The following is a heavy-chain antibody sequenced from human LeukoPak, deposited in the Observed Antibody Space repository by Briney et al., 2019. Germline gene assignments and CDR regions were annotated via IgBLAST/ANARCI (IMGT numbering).Heavy chain of an antibody. Sequence: SETLSLTCAVYGGSFSGYYWSWIRQPPGKGLEWIGGINHSGSTNYNPSLKSRVTISVDTSKNQFSLKLSSVTAADTAVYYCARLAQWLVRGRFDYWGQGTLVTVSS. J-gene: IGHJ4*02. CDR3: ARLAQWLVRGRFDY. D-gene: IGHD6-19*01. V-gene: IGHV4-34*01. CDR2: INHSGST. CDR1: GGSFSGYY.